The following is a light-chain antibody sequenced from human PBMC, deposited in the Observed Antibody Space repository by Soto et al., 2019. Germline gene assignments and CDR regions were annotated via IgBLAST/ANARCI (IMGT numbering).Light chain of an antibody. V-gene: IGKV3-11*01. CDR1: QSIRTS. CDR2: DAS. CDR3: QQRTVCPPIT. J-gene: IGKJ5*01. Sequence: VFAQSKAVLALSPVLSATLSCRARQSIRTSLAWFQQKPGQAPRLVIFDASNRANGVPARFGGSGSGTDFTLTINSVEPEDFAVYYCQQRTVCPPITFGQGTRLEIK.